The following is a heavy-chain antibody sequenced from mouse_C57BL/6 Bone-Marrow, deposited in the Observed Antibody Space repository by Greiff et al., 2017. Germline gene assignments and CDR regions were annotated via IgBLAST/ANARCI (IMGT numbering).Heavy chain of an antibody. Sequence: QVQLQQPGAELVMPGASVKLSCKASGYTFTSYWMHWVKQRPGQGLEWIGEIDPSDSYSNYNQQFKGKSTLTVDKSSSTAYMQLSSLTSEDSSVCYCARGGYYYAMDYWGQGTSVTVSS. CDR3: ARGGYYYAMDY. J-gene: IGHJ4*01. V-gene: IGHV1-69*01. CDR2: IDPSDSYS. CDR1: GYTFTSYW. D-gene: IGHD2-2*01.